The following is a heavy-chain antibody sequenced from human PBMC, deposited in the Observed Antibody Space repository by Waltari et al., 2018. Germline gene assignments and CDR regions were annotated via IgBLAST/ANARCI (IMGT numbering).Heavy chain of an antibody. Sequence: EVQLLESGGGLVQPGVSLRLSCAVSGFTFSNFAISWVRQAPGKGWGGVYRISRGGKYTIYAESVKGRFISTRDNSKDTLYLQMNSLRADDTAIYYCAKDPTYYYDSTGWGQWGPGTLVTVSS. CDR1: GFTFSNFA. CDR2: ISRGGKYT. V-gene: IGHV3-23*01. D-gene: IGHD3-22*01. J-gene: IGHJ4*02. CDR3: AKDPTYYYDSTGWGQ.